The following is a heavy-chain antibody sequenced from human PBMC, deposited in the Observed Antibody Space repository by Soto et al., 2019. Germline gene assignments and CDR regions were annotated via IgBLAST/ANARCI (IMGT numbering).Heavy chain of an antibody. J-gene: IGHJ3*02. V-gene: IGHV1-69*01. CDR2: VIPIYNTA. CDR1: GGTFSNAA. D-gene: IGHD3-3*01. Sequence: QLQLVQSGAEVKKPGSSVRVSCKASGGTFSNAAISWVRQAPGQGLQWLGGVIPIYNTALYKQNFQGRVTITAAESTNTAYKELTGLTSDDTGMYFCARDFVRGNSFGSEAFDIWGQGTMIIVSS. CDR3: ARDFVRGNSFGSEAFDI.